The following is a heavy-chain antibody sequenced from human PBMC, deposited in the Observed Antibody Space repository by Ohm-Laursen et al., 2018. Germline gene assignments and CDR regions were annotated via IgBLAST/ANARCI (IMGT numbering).Heavy chain of an antibody. J-gene: IGHJ5*02. CDR2: IYYSGGT. CDR1: GGSISSGNYY. CDR3: ARGLWWFDP. Sequence: SQTLSLTCTVSGGSISSGNYYWSWIRQYPGKGLEWIGYIYYSGGTYYNPSLKSRVTISVDTSKNQFSLKLSSVTAADTALYYCARGLWWFDPWGQGTLVTVSS. V-gene: IGHV4-30-4*08.